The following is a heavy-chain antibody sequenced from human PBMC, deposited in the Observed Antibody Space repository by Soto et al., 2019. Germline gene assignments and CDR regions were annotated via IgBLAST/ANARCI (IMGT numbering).Heavy chain of an antibody. J-gene: IGHJ5*02. CDR3: ARSGAEAAAGTVWFDP. D-gene: IGHD6-13*01. CDR2: INHSGST. CDR1: GGSFSGYY. Sequence: QVQLQQWGAGLLKPSETLSLTCAVYGGSFSGYYWSWIRQPPGEGLEWIGEINHSGSTNYNPSLKSRVTISVDTSKNQFSLKLSSVTAADAAVYYCARSGAEAAAGTVWFDPWGQGTLVTVSS. V-gene: IGHV4-34*01.